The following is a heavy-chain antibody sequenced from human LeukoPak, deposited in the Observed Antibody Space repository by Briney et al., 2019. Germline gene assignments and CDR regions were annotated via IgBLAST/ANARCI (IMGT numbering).Heavy chain of an antibody. CDR1: GFTFSSYG. CDR2: ISYDGSSR. J-gene: IGHJ4*02. CDR3: ARGDPAYDSSGYYLGAFDY. D-gene: IGHD3-22*01. Sequence: TGGSLRLSCAASGFTFSSYGIHWVRQAPGTGLEWVAVISYDGSSRYYADSVKGRFTISRDDAKNSLYLQMNSLRAEDTAVYYCARGDPAYDSSGYYLGAFDYWGQGTLVTVSS. V-gene: IGHV3-30*03.